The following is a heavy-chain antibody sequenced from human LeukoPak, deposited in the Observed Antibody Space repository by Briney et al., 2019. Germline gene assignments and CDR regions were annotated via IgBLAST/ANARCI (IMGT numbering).Heavy chain of an antibody. D-gene: IGHD4-17*01. V-gene: IGHV1-2*02. CDR2: INPNNGGT. J-gene: IGHJ4*02. CDR1: GYTFTGYY. CDR3: ARGLGADYEASFDY. Sequence: GASVKVSCKASGYTFTGYYMHWVRQAPGQGLEWMGWINPNNGGTNYAQKFQGRVTMTRDTSISTAYMELTSLRSDDTAVYYCARGLGADYEASFDYWGQGALVTVSS.